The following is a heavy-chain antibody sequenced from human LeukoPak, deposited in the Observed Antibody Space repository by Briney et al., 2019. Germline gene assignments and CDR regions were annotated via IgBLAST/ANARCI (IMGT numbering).Heavy chain of an antibody. V-gene: IGHV3-23*01. CDR1: GLTFRTYA. CDR2: ISGGAAST. J-gene: IGHJ5*02. D-gene: IGHD3-3*01. CDR3: ARSYTHYDFWSGYTYQNYFDP. Sequence: GGSLRLSCAASGLTFRTYAMSWVRQGPGKGLEWVSAISGGAASTYYADSVKGRFIISRDNSKNTVYLQMDSLRAEGTAVYYCARSYTHYDFWSGYTYQNYFDPWGQGTLVTVSS.